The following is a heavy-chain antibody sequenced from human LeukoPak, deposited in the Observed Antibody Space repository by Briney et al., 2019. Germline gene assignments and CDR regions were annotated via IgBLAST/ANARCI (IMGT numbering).Heavy chain of an antibody. CDR3: ARDQKGYSYGYFAVGYYYYYYMDV. D-gene: IGHD5-18*01. CDR2: IKQDGSEK. CDR1: GFTFSSYW. J-gene: IGHJ6*03. V-gene: IGHV3-7*01. Sequence: GGSLRLSCAASGFTFSSYWMSWVRQAPGKGLEWVANIKQDGSEKYYVDSVKGRFIISRDNAKNSLYLQMNSLRAEDTAVYYCARDQKGYSYGYFAVGYYYYYYMDVWGKGTTVTVSS.